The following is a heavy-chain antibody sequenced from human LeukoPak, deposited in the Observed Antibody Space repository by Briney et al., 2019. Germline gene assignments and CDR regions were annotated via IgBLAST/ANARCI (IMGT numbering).Heavy chain of an antibody. J-gene: IGHJ3*02. V-gene: IGHV1-24*01. CDR2: FDPEDGET. CDR1: GNTPTKLS. D-gene: IGHD3-3*01. CDR3: ATTFGVVVRVAFDI. Sequence: PSLKDSCKVPGNTPTKLSMNWVRKDPGTHLARLAAFDPEDGETIYAQKFQGRVTMTEDTSTDTAYMELSSLRSEDTAVYYCATTFGVVVRVAFDIWGQGTMVTVSS.